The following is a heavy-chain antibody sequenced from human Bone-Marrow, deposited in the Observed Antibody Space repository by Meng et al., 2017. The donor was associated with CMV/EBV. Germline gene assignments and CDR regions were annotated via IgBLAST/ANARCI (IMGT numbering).Heavy chain of an antibody. J-gene: IGHJ4*02. CDR2: ISGSGGST. D-gene: IGHD3-22*01. CDR3: AKKLEYYDSSGSFDY. V-gene: IGHV3-23*01. Sequence: GESLRLSCAASGFTFSSYAMSWVRQAPGKGLEWVSAISGSGGSTYYADSVKGRFTISRDNSKNTLYLQMNSLRAEDTAVYYCAKKLEYYDSSGSFDYWGQGTLVTVSS. CDR1: GFTFSSYA.